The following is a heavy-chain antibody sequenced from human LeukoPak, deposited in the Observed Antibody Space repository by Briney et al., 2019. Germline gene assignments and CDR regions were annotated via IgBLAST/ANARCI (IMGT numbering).Heavy chain of an antibody. CDR1: GYTFTSYY. J-gene: IGHJ4*02. CDR3: ASSGRDGYKIFDY. CDR2: INPSGGST. Sequence: ASVKASCKASGYTFTSYYMHWVRHAPGQGLEWMGIINPSGGSTSYAQKFQGRVTMTRDTSTSTVYMELSSLRSGDTAVYYCASSGRDGYKIFDYWGQGTLVTVSS. D-gene: IGHD1-26*01. V-gene: IGHV1-46*01.